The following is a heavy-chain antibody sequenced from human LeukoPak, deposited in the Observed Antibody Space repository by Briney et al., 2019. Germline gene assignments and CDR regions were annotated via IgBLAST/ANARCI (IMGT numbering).Heavy chain of an antibody. CDR3: ARNTAPGYGLDV. Sequence: GASVKDSCKASGYTFTGYYIHWVRQAPGQGFEWMGWIHPNSGATGYAQNFQGRVTMTRDTSISTAYMDLSRLRSDDTAVYYCARNTAPGYGLDVWGQGTPVTVSS. CDR2: IHPNSGAT. V-gene: IGHV1-2*02. J-gene: IGHJ6*02. D-gene: IGHD5-18*01. CDR1: GYTFTGYY.